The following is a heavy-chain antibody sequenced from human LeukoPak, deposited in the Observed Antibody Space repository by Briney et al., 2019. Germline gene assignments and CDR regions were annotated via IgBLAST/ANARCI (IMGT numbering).Heavy chain of an antibody. CDR1: GYTFTGYY. D-gene: IGHD1-1*01. CDR2: INPNSGGT. CDR3: ARGYDWNAFDP. V-gene: IGHV1-2*02. J-gene: IGHJ5*02. Sequence: ASVKVSCKASGYTFTGYYIHWVRQAPGQGLEWMGWINPNSGGTNYAQKFQGRVTMTRGTSITSAYMDLSSLRSDDTAVYYCARGYDWNAFDPWGQGTLVTVSS.